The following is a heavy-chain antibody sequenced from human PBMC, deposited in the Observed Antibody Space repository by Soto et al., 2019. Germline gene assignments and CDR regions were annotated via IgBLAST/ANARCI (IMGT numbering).Heavy chain of an antibody. V-gene: IGHV4-61*01. CDR2: IYYSGST. CDR3: ASFNYYGLHYFDY. J-gene: IGHJ4*02. CDR1: GGSVSSGSYY. Sequence: SETLSLTCTVSGGSVSSGSYYWSWIRQPPGKGLEWIGYIYYSGSTNYNPSLKSRVTISVDTSKNQFSLKLSSVTAADTAVYYCASFNYYGLHYFDYWGQGTLVTVSS. D-gene: IGHD3-10*01.